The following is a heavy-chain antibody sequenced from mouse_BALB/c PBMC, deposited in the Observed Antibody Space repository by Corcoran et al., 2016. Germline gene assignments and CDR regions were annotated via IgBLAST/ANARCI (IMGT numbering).Heavy chain of an antibody. D-gene: IGHD2-2*01. CDR2: IDPATGKN. J-gene: IGHJ4*01. CDR1: GFNIKDTY. CDR3: ATMVMMDY. V-gene: IGHV14-3*02. Sequence: EVQLQQSGAELVKPGASVKLSCTASGFNIKDTYMHWVKQRPEQGLEWIGRIDPATGKNKYEPKFQGQATITAETASNTDYLQLSSLTSEDTAFYYCATMVMMDYLGQGTSVTVSS.